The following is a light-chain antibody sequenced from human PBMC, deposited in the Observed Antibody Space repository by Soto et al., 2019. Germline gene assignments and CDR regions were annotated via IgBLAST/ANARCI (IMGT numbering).Light chain of an antibody. CDR3: QQRSSGPLI. CDR2: DAS. V-gene: IGKV3-11*01. J-gene: IGKJ4*01. CDR1: QSICYK. Sequence: DIVLEQSPATLSLPPGERATLSCRTSQSICYKLAWYQQKSGQPPRLLIYDASTKAPGIPARFSGSGSWTDFTLTINSLEPEDFAVYYCQQRSSGPLIFGGGTKVEIK.